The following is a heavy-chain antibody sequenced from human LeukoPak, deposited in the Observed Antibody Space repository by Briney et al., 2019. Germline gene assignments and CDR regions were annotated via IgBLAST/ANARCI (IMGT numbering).Heavy chain of an antibody. V-gene: IGHV4-39*01. CDR2: IFYSGST. CDR1: GGFISSSSYY. Sequence: SETLSLTCTVSGGFISSSSYYWDWIRQPPGKGLEWIGSIFYSGSTSYNPSLRSRVTISVDTSKNQFSLKLSSVTATDTAVYYCHFKYCSSSTCFYYFDYWGQGTLVTVSS. J-gene: IGHJ4*02. D-gene: IGHD2-2*01. CDR3: HFKYCSSSTCFYYFDY.